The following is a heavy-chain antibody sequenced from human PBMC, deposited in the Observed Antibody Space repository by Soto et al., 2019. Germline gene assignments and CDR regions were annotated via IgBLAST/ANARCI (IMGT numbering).Heavy chain of an antibody. Sequence: SETLSLTCAVYGGSFSGYYWSWIRQPPGKGLEWIGEINHSGSTNYNPSLKSRVTISVDTSKNQFSLKLSSVTAADTAVHYCARMATITAGAFDIWGQGTMGTVS. V-gene: IGHV4-34*01. J-gene: IGHJ3*02. CDR1: GGSFSGYY. D-gene: IGHD5-12*01. CDR3: ARMATITAGAFDI. CDR2: INHSGST.